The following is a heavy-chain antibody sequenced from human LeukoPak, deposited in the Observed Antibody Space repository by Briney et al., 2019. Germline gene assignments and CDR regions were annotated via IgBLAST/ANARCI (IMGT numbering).Heavy chain of an antibody. CDR1: GFTFSSYD. D-gene: IGHD2-8*01. J-gene: IGHJ4*02. V-gene: IGHV3-23*01. Sequence: GGSLRLSCAASGFTFSSYDMSWVRQAPGKGLEWVSVISTSGGSTYHADSVKGRFIISRDNSKNPLYLQMNRLRAEDTAAYYCAKGRACTNGVCHFDYWGRGTLVTVSS. CDR2: ISTSGGST. CDR3: AKGRACTNGVCHFDY.